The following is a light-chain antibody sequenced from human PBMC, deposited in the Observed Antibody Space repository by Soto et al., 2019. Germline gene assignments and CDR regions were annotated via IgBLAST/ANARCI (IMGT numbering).Light chain of an antibody. CDR3: QQYDRYPVT. J-gene: IGKJ4*01. CDR1: QSVSTW. V-gene: IGKV1-5*03. CDR2: KAS. Sequence: DSQMTQSPSTLAASVGDRVTITCRASQSVSTWLAWYQQKPGKPPKLLIYKASILQSGVSSRFSGSGSGTDFTLTNSGLQPDDFATYYCQQYDRYPVTFGGGTKVEVK.